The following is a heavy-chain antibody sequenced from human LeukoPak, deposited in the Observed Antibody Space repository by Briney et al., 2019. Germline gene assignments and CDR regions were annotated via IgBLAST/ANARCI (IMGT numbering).Heavy chain of an antibody. J-gene: IGHJ4*02. CDR2: ISGSGGST. V-gene: IGHV3-23*01. D-gene: IGHD2-2*01. Sequence: GWSLRLYCAASGFTFSSYAMSWVRQAPGKGLDWVSGISGSGGSTHYADSVKGRFTISRDNSKNTLYLQMNSLRAEDTDVYYCAKDRRGCTSTSCYYRFDYWGQGTLVTVSS. CDR1: GFTFSSYA. CDR3: AKDRRGCTSTSCYYRFDY.